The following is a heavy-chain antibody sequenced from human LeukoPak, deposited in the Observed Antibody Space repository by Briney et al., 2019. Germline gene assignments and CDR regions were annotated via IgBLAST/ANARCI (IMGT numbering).Heavy chain of an antibody. Sequence: SETLSLTCTVSGGSISSYYWSWIRQPPGKGLEWIGYIYYGGSTNYNPSLKSRVTISVDTSKNQFSLKLSSVTAADTAVYYCARVGAAAGTKYYYYMDVWGKGTTVTVSS. CDR1: GGSISSYY. CDR3: ARVGAAAGTKYYYYMDV. J-gene: IGHJ6*03. V-gene: IGHV4-59*12. CDR2: IYYGGST. D-gene: IGHD6-13*01.